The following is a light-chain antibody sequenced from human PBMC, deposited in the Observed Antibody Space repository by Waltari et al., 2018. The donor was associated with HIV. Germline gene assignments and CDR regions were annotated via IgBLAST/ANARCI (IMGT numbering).Light chain of an antibody. CDR3: QSTDFDGTWV. J-gene: IGLJ3*02. Sequence: SYDLTQTPSVSVSPGQTARINCSRGSLPKRYSSLYRKKAGQAPVLLIYKDIERPSGIPERISGSESGTGVTLTISGVQAGDEGDYFCQSTDFDGTWVFGGGTKLTVL. CDR2: KDI. CDR1: SLPKRY. V-gene: IGLV3-25*03.